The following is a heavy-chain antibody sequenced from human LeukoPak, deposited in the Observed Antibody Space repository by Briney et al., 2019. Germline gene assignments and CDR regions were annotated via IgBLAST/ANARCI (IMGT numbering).Heavy chain of an antibody. CDR1: GFTFSSYG. Sequence: PGGSLRLSCAASGFTFSSYGMHWVRQAPGKGLEWVAVMSYDGSNKYYADSVKGRFTISRDNSKNTLYLQMNSLRAEDTAVYYCAKDRYYYDSSGQKAGPDYYYYYGMDVWGQGTTVTVSS. D-gene: IGHD3-22*01. CDR3: AKDRYYYDSSGQKAGPDYYYYYGMDV. CDR2: MSYDGSNK. V-gene: IGHV3-30*18. J-gene: IGHJ6*02.